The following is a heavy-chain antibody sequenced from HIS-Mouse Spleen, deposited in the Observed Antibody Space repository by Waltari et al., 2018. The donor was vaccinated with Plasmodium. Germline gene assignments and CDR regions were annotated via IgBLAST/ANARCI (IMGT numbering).Heavy chain of an antibody. CDR2: IKQEGSEK. CDR1: GFTFSSYW. CDR3: ASSWYWYFDL. V-gene: IGHV3-7*01. D-gene: IGHD6-13*01. J-gene: IGHJ2*01. Sequence: EVQLVESVGGLVQPGGSLRLSCAASGFTFSSYWMRCVRQAPGKGLEWVANIKQEGSEKYYVDAVKGRFTISRDNAKNSLYLQMNSLRAEDTAVYYCASSWYWYFDLWGRGTLVTVSS.